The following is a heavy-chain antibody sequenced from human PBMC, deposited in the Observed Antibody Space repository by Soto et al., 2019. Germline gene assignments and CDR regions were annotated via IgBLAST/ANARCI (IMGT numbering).Heavy chain of an antibody. J-gene: IGHJ4*02. Sequence: GGSLRLSCAASGFTFSSYAMSWVRQAPGKGLEWVSAISGSGGSTYYADSVKGRFTISRDNSKNTLYLQMNSLRAEDTAVYYCAKVRWQLVTGGYFDYWGQGTLVTVYS. D-gene: IGHD6-6*01. CDR2: ISGSGGST. V-gene: IGHV3-23*01. CDR1: GFTFSSYA. CDR3: AKVRWQLVTGGYFDY.